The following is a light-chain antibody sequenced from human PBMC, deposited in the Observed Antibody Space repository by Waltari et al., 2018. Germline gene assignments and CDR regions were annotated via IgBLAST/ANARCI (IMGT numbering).Light chain of an antibody. CDR2: TND. Sequence: QSVLAQPPSASGTPGQGVTISCSGSSSNIGGKGLSWYQQLPGTAPKLLIHTNDQRPSGVPDRFSASKSGTSASLAISGLQSEDEAHYFCAAWDDALNGRVFGGGTKVTVL. CDR3: AAWDDALNGRV. V-gene: IGLV1-44*01. J-gene: IGLJ3*02. CDR1: SSNIGGKG.